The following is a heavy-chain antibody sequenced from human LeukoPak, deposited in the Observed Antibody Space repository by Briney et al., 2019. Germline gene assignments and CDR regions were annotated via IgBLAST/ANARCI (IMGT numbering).Heavy chain of an antibody. Sequence: GESLNISCKGPGYSFTTYWIGWVRPMPRKGMEWMGIIYPGDSDTRYSPSFQGQVTISADKSISTAYLQWSSLKASDTAMYYCARHYSSSSGDAFDIWGQGTMVTVSS. CDR3: ARHYSSSSGDAFDI. CDR1: GYSFTTYW. CDR2: IYPGDSDT. D-gene: IGHD6-6*01. J-gene: IGHJ3*02. V-gene: IGHV5-51*01.